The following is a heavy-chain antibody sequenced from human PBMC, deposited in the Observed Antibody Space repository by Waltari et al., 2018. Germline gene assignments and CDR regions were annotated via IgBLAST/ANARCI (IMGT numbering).Heavy chain of an antibody. CDR1: GFTFSSYS. J-gene: IGHJ4*02. D-gene: IGHD2-21*01. Sequence: EVQLVESGGGLVKPGGSLRLSCAASGFTFSSYSMNWVRQAPGKGLEWVSSISSSSSYIYYADSVKGRFTISRDNAKNSLYLQMNSLRAEDTAVYYCARDRNPLVISGYFDYWGQGTLVTVSS. CDR2: ISSSSSYI. V-gene: IGHV3-21*01. CDR3: ARDRNPLVISGYFDY.